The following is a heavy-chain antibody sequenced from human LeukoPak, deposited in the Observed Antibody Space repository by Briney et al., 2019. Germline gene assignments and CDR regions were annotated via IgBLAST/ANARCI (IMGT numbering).Heavy chain of an antibody. CDR3: ARPLGDCTNGVCYTYWFDP. CDR1: GFTFSSFW. Sequence: PGGSLRLSCSASGFTFSSFWMSWIRQPPGKGLEWIGSIYYSGSTYYNPSLKSRVTISVDTSKNQFSLKLSSVTAADTAVYYCARPLGDCTNGVCYTYWFDPWGQGTLVTVSS. D-gene: IGHD2-8*01. J-gene: IGHJ5*02. CDR2: IYYSGST. V-gene: IGHV4-39*01.